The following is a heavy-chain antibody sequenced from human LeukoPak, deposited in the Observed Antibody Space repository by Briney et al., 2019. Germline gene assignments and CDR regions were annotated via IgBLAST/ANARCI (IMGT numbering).Heavy chain of an antibody. D-gene: IGHD4-23*01. CDR2: ISGSGGST. J-gene: IGHJ3*02. CDR3: ARDDYGGYAFDI. V-gene: IGHV3-23*01. Sequence: SGGSLRLSCAASAFTFRSYAMSWVRQAGGKGLEWVSAISGSGGSTYYADSVKGRFTISRDNSKNSLYLQMNSLRAEDTAVYYCARDDYGGYAFDIWGQGTMVTVSS. CDR1: AFTFRSYA.